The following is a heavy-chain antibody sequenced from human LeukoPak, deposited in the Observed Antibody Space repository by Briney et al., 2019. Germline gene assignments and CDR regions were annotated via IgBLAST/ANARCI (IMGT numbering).Heavy chain of an antibody. J-gene: IGHJ4*02. CDR3: AKGGGYYGLGSYYNL. Sequence: GGSLRLSCAASGFTFSNYAMSWVRQAPGKGLEWVSAISGSSDGTYYADSVKGRFTISRDNSKNTLYLQMNSLRAEDTAVYYCAKGGGYYGLGSYYNLWGQGTLVTVSS. CDR1: GFTFSNYA. V-gene: IGHV3-23*01. CDR2: ISGSSDGT. D-gene: IGHD3-10*01.